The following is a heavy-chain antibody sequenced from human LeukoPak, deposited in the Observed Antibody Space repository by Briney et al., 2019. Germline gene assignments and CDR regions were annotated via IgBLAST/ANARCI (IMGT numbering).Heavy chain of an antibody. CDR2: ISSSSSYI. V-gene: IGHV3-21*01. CDR1: GFTFSSYS. Sequence: GGSLRLSCAASGFTFSSYSMNWVRQAPGKGLEWVSSISSSSSYIYYADSVKGRFTISRDNAKNSLYLQMNSLRAEDTAVYYCARGFDYYGSTYYFDYWGQGTLVTVSS. D-gene: IGHD3-10*01. J-gene: IGHJ4*02. CDR3: ARGFDYYGSTYYFDY.